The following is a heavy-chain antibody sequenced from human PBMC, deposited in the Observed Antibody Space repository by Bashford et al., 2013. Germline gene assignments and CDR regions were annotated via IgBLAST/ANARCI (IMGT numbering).Heavy chain of an antibody. CDR2: INPNSGGT. D-gene: IGHD2-2*01. CDR3: ARPVVPAAKGHGMDV. Sequence: ASVKVSCKASGYTFTGYYMHWVRQAPGQGLEWMGWINPNSGGTNYAQKFQGRVTMTRDTSISTAYMELSRLRSDDTAVYYCARPVVPAAKGHGMDVWGQGTTVTVSS. J-gene: IGHJ6*02. V-gene: IGHV1-2*02. CDR1: GYTFTGYY.